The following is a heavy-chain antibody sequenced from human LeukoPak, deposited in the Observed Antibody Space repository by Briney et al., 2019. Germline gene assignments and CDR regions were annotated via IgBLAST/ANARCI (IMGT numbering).Heavy chain of an antibody. CDR1: GASISNYY. Sequence: SETLSLTCTVSGASISNYYCSWIRQSPGKGLEWIGYIYYSGTTNYNPSLKSRVTISVDTSKNQFSLKLTSVTAADTAVYYCARSGSYGEHFDNWGQGTLVTVSS. J-gene: IGHJ4*02. V-gene: IGHV4-59*08. CDR3: ARSGSYGEHFDN. D-gene: IGHD1-26*01. CDR2: IYYSGTT.